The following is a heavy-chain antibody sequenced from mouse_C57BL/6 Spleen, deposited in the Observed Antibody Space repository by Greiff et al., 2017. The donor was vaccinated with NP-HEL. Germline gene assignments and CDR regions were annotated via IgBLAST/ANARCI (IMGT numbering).Heavy chain of an antibody. CDR1: GYTFTSYW. CDR2: INPSNGGT. CDR3: ARSRYYGNYNYAMDY. J-gene: IGHJ4*01. Sequence: QVQLQQSGTELVKPGASVKLSCKASGYTFTSYWMHWVKQRPGQGLEWIGNINPSNGGTNYNEKFKSKATLTVDKSSSTAYMQRSSLTSEDSAVYYCARSRYYGNYNYAMDYWGQGTSVTVSS. V-gene: IGHV1-53*01. D-gene: IGHD2-1*01.